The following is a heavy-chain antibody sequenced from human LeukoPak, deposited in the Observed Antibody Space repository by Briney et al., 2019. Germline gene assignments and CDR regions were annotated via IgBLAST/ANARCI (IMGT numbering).Heavy chain of an antibody. Sequence: GGSLRLSCEASGFTFSNFGMHWVRQAPGKGLEWVAVIRSDGSNKQYADSVEGRFTISRDNAKNSVYLQMNSLRAEDTAVYYCVRSPDGFDYWGQGTLVTVSS. CDR2: IRSDGSNK. CDR1: GFTFSNFG. V-gene: IGHV3-33*03. CDR3: VRSPDGFDY. D-gene: IGHD1-14*01. J-gene: IGHJ4*02.